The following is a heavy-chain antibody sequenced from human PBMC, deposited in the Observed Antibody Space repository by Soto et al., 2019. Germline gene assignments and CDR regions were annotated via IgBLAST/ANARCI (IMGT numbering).Heavy chain of an antibody. V-gene: IGHV4-31*03. Sequence: QVQLQESGPGLVKPSQTLSLTCTVSGGSINSGGYCWSWIGQHPGKGLDWIGCISYGGSTSYNPSLKSRVTIAVETSKNQFSLKLTSVTAADTAVYYCSRGILVWGQGALITVSS. J-gene: IGHJ4*02. CDR1: GGSINSGGYC. CDR3: SRGILV. D-gene: IGHD3-10*01. CDR2: ISYGGST.